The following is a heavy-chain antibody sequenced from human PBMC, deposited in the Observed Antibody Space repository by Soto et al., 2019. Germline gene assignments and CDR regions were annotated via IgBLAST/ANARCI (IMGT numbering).Heavy chain of an antibody. CDR1: GFTFSSYA. D-gene: IGHD6-13*01. J-gene: IGHJ4*02. Sequence: EVQLLESGGGLVQPGGSLRLSCAASGFTFSSYAMSWVRQAPGKGLEWVSAISGGTSSTYYADSVKGRFTISRDNSKNTQYLQMNSLSAADTAVYYCAKERWAAAGTPTLDYWGQGTLVTVSS. CDR3: AKERWAAAGTPTLDY. CDR2: ISGGTSST. V-gene: IGHV3-23*01.